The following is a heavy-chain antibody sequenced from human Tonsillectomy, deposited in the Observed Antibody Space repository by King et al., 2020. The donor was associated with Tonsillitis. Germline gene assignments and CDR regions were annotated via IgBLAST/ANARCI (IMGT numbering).Heavy chain of an antibody. V-gene: IGHV3-48*03. D-gene: IGHD3-9*01. Sequence: VQLVESGGGLVQPGGSLRLSCAASGFTFRSYEMNWVRQAPGKGLEWGSYISSSGSTIYYADRVKGRFTISRDNPKNSLYLQMNSLRAEDTAVYYCAREGCPDWGQDGDAFDIWGQGTMVTVSS. J-gene: IGHJ3*02. CDR2: ISSSGSTI. CDR3: AREGCPDWGQDGDAFDI. CDR1: GFTFRSYE.